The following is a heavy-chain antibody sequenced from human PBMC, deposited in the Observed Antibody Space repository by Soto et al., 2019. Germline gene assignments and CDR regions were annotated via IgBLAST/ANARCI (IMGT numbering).Heavy chain of an antibody. D-gene: IGHD2-15*01. Sequence: SETLSLTCTVSGGSISSGGYYWSWIRQHPGKGLEWIGYIYYSGSTYYNPSLKSRVTISVDTSKNQFSLKLSSVTAADTAVYYCAMVCSGGSCYVDYWGQGTLVTVSS. CDR1: GGSISSGGYY. CDR2: IYYSGST. J-gene: IGHJ4*02. CDR3: AMVCSGGSCYVDY. V-gene: IGHV4-31*03.